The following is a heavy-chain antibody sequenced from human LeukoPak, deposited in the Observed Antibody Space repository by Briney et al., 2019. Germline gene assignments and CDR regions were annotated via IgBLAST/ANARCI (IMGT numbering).Heavy chain of an antibody. V-gene: IGHV3-23*01. CDR3: VVVSYCAVDCYDY. CDR2: ISGSGGRT. Sequence: GGSLRLSCAASGFTFSNAWMSWVRQAPGKGLEWVSAISGSGGRTYYADSVRGRFTISRDNSKNTVYGQMNSLRAEDTAVYFCVVVSYCAVDCYDYWGQGALVTVSS. CDR1: GFTFSNAW. D-gene: IGHD2-21*01. J-gene: IGHJ4*02.